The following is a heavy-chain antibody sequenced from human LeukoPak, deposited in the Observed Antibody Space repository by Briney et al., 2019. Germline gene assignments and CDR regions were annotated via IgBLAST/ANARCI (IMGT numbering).Heavy chain of an antibody. D-gene: IGHD3-10*01. Sequence: ASVKVSCKASGYTFTGYYMHWVRQAPGQGLEWMGWINPNSGGTNYAQKFQGRVTMTRDTSISTAYMELSRLRSDDTAVYYCARANYLGVRGAKNAFDIWGQGTMVTVSS. J-gene: IGHJ3*02. V-gene: IGHV1-2*02. CDR3: ARANYLGVRGAKNAFDI. CDR1: GYTFTGYY. CDR2: INPNSGGT.